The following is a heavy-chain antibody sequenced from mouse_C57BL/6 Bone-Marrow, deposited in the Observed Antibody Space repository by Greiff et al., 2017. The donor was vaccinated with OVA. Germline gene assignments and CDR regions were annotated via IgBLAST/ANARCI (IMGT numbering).Heavy chain of an antibody. V-gene: IGHV14-4*01. J-gene: IGHJ4*01. Sequence: VQLQQSGAELVRPGASVKLSCTASGFNIKDDYMHWVKQRPEQGLEWIGWIDPENGDTEYASKFQGKANITADTSSNTAYLQLSSLTSEDTAVYYCTSYYYGSRDYAMDYWGQGTSVTVSS. D-gene: IGHD1-1*01. CDR2: IDPENGDT. CDR3: TSYYYGSRDYAMDY. CDR1: GFNIKDDY.